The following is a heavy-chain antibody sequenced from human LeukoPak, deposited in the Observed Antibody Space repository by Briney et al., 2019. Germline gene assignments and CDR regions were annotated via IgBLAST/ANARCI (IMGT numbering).Heavy chain of an antibody. CDR1: GYTFTSYD. D-gene: IGHD3-3*01. CDR2: MNPNSGNT. J-gene: IGHJ6*03. V-gene: IGHV1-8*03. Sequence: GASVKVSCKASGYTFTSYDINWVRQATGQGLEWMGWMNPNSGNTGYAQKFQGRVTITRNTSTSTAYMELSSLRSEDTAVYYCARGNPYYDFWSGHYYYYYYMAVWGKGTTVTVSS. CDR3: ARGNPYYDFWSGHYYYYYYMAV.